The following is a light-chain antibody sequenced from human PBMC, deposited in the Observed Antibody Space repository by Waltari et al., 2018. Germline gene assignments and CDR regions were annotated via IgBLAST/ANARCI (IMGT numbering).Light chain of an antibody. CDR2: RAS. CDR1: QSISVW. CDR3: QQYDSYSTT. V-gene: IGKV1-5*03. Sequence: DLQMTQSPYTLSAAVGDSVTITCRASQSISVWLAWYQQKTGRAPKLLIFRASSLESGVPSRFSGSGSGTEFTLTISSLQPDDFATYYCQQYDSYSTTFGGGTKVEIK. J-gene: IGKJ4*01.